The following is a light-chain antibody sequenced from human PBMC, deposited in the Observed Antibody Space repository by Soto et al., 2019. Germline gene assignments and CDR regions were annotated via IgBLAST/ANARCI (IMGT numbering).Light chain of an antibody. CDR1: QSLLHSDGYNY. Sequence: EIVMTQSPLSLPVTPGEPASISCRSSQSLLHSDGYNYLAWYLQKPGHSPQLLIDLASSRASGVPDRFIGSGSGTDFTLKISRVEAEDVGVYYCMQALQTPTFGGGTKVDIK. CDR2: LAS. J-gene: IGKJ4*01. CDR3: MQALQTPT. V-gene: IGKV2-28*01.